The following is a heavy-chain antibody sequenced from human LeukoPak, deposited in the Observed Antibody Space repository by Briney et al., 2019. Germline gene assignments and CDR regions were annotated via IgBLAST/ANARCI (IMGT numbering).Heavy chain of an antibody. CDR1: GFTFSSYS. D-gene: IGHD3-22*01. Sequence: PGGSLRLSCAASGFTFSSYSMNWVRQAPGKGLEWVSSISSSSSYIYYADSVKGRFTISRDNAKNSLYLQMNSLRAEDTAVYYCASLGVSYYYDSSGYYYDYWGQGTLVTVSS. V-gene: IGHV3-21*01. J-gene: IGHJ4*02. CDR3: ASLGVSYYYDSSGYYYDY. CDR2: ISSSSSYI.